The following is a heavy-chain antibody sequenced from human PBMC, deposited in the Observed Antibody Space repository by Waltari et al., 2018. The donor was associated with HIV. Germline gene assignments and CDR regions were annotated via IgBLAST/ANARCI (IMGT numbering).Heavy chain of an antibody. CDR3: ASIAYCGGDCYPRGMDV. D-gene: IGHD2-21*02. CDR1: GFTVSSNY. Sequence: EVQLVESGGGLVQPGGSLRLSCAASGFTVSSNYMSWVRQAPGKGLEWVSVIYSGGSTYYAADVKGRLTISRDNSKNKLYLQMNSLRAEDTAVYYCASIAYCGGDCYPRGMDVWGQGTTVTVSS. V-gene: IGHV3-66*01. CDR2: IYSGGST. J-gene: IGHJ6*02.